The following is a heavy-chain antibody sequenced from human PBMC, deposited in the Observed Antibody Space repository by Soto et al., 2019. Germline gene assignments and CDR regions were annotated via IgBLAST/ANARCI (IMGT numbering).Heavy chain of an antibody. J-gene: IGHJ5*02. V-gene: IGHV1-69*10. Sequence: GASVKVSCKASGGTFSSYAISWVRQAPGQGLEWMGVINPHGGSTAYAQKFKGRVTLTRDTSASTVYMEVSSLTSEDTAMYYCARSSGGNFGIIIEGTNWFAPWGQGTLVTVPQ. CDR3: ARSSGGNFGIIIEGTNWFAP. CDR2: INPHGGST. CDR1: GGTFSSYA. D-gene: IGHD1-26*01.